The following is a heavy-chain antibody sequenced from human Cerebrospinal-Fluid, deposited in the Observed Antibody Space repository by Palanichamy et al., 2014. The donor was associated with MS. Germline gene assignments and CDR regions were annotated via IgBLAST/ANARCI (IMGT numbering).Heavy chain of an antibody. D-gene: IGHD3/OR15-3a*01. J-gene: IGHJ6*02. CDR1: GGSISGGGYS. CDR3: ARVHRGWTGYFGVRREPSHYGLDV. CDR2: IFDNGNT. Sequence: QVKLQQSGPGLVKPSQTLSLTCAVSGGSISGGGYSWSWIRQPPRKGLEWIGYIFDNGNTYYNLSLKSRVTISIDTSKNQFSLKLSSVTAADTAVYYCARVHRGWTGYFGVRREPSHYGLDVWGQGTTVTVSS. V-gene: IGHV4-30-4*07.